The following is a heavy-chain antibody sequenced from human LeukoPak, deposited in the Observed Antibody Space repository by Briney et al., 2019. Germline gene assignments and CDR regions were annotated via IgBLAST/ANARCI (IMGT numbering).Heavy chain of an antibody. CDR1: GYTFTSYA. J-gene: IGHJ4*02. Sequence: ASVKVSCKASGYTFTSYAMHWVRQAPRQRLEWMGWIDAGNGNTKYSQKFQGRVTITRDTSASTAYMELSSLRSEDTGEYYCARPLETAMVTPGDYWGQGTLVTFSS. D-gene: IGHD5-18*01. CDR3: ARPLETAMVTPGDY. CDR2: IDAGNGNT. V-gene: IGHV1-3*01.